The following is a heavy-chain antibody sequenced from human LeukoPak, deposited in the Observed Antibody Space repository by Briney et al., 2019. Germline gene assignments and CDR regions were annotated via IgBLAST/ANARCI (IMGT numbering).Heavy chain of an antibody. CDR2: INPNSGGT. J-gene: IGHJ4*02. CDR1: GYTFTGYY. CDR3: ARLSKRQWPEGY. V-gene: IGHV1-2*02. Sequence: ASVKVSCKASGYTFTGYYIHWVRQAPGQGLEWMGWINPNSGGTNYAQKFQGRVTMTRDTSISTAYMELTRLRSDDTAVYYCARLSKRQWPEGYWGQGTLVTVSS. D-gene: IGHD6-19*01.